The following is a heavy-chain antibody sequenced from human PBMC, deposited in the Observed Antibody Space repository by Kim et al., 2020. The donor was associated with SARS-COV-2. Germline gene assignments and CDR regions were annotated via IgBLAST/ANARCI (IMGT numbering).Heavy chain of an antibody. D-gene: IGHD3-22*01. Sequence: STYYADSVKGRLTISRDNSKTTLYLQMNSLRAEDTAVYYCARDTSGYYDYWGQGTLVTVSS. CDR2: ST. CDR3: ARDTSGYYDY. J-gene: IGHJ4*02. V-gene: IGHV3-53*01.